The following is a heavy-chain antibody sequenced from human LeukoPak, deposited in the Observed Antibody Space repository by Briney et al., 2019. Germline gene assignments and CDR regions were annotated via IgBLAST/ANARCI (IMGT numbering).Heavy chain of an antibody. CDR1: GFTFSSFG. D-gene: IGHD2-8*02. V-gene: IGHV3-30*02. CDR3: ARDLTERKYYIAY. J-gene: IGHJ4*02. CDR2: IGYTGTDT. Sequence: PGGSLRLSCAASGFTFSSFGMHWVRQAPGEGLEWVAYIGYTGTDTYYADSVKGRSTISRDNSKNTVHLQVNSLRAADTALYSCARDLTERKYYIAYWGQGTLVTVSS.